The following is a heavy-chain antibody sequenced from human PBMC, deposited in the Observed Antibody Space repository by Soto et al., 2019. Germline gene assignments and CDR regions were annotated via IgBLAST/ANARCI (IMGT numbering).Heavy chain of an antibody. Sequence: QPGGSLRLSCAASGFTVSSNYMSWVRQAPGKGLEWVSVIYSGGSTYYADSVKGRFTISRDNSKNTLYLQMNSLRAEDTAVYYCASSADDITIKDVWGQGTTVTVSS. J-gene: IGHJ6*02. CDR2: IYSGGST. CDR1: GFTVSSNY. D-gene: IGHD3-10*01. V-gene: IGHV3-53*01. CDR3: ASSADDITIKDV.